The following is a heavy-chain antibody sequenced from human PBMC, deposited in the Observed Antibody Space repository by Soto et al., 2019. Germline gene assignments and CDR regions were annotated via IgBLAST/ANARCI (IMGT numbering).Heavy chain of an antibody. CDR3: ARDIVGARNAFDI. CDR2: IYYSGST. J-gene: IGHJ3*02. V-gene: IGHV4-39*02. CDR1: GGSISSSSYY. Sequence: QLQLQESGPGLVKPSETLSLTCTVSGGSISSSSYYWGWIRQPPGKGLEWIGSIYYSGSTYYNPSLKSRVTISVDTSKNQFSLKLSSVTAADTAVYYCARDIVGARNAFDIWGQGTMVTVSS. D-gene: IGHD1-26*01.